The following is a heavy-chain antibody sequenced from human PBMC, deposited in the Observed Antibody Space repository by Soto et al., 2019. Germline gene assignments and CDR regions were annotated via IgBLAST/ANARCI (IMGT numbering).Heavy chain of an antibody. Sequence: QVQLVQSGAEVKKPGASVKVSCKASGYTFTGYYMHWVRQAPGQGLEWMGWINPNSGGTNYAQKFQGRVTMTRDTSTSTAYMGLSRLRSDDTAVHYCASGGLVRWRDYQFDAWGQGTLVTVSS. CDR1: GYTFTGYY. J-gene: IGHJ4*02. CDR3: ASGGLVRWRDYQFDA. V-gene: IGHV1-2*02. D-gene: IGHD4-17*01. CDR2: INPNSGGT.